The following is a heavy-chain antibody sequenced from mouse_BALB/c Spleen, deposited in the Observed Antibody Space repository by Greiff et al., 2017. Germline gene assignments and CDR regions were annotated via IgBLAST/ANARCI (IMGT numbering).Heavy chain of an antibody. D-gene: IGHD2-3*01. J-gene: IGHJ3*01. CDR2: ISTYYGNT. Sequence: QVQLKESGPELVRPGVSVKISCKGSSYTFTDYAMHWVKQSHANSLEWIGVISTYYGNTNYNQKFKGKATMTVDKSSSTAYMELARLTSEDSAVYYCARGSYDGYYNAWFAYWGQGTLVTVSA. CDR3: ARGSYDGYYNAWFAY. CDR1: SYTFTDYA. V-gene: IGHV1-67*01.